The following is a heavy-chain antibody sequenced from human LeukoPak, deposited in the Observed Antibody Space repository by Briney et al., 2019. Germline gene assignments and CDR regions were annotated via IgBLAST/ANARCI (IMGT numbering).Heavy chain of an antibody. CDR3: ARDQATIILGYFDY. V-gene: IGHV4-39*07. CDR1: GGSININTYY. D-gene: IGHD1-26*01. Sequence: KPAETLSLTCTVSGGSININTYYWGWIRQPPGKGLEWIGTIYYSGRTYYNPSLKSRVTISVYTSKNQFSLKLSSVTAADTAVYYCARDQATIILGYFDYWGQGTLVTVSS. CDR2: IYYSGRT. J-gene: IGHJ4*02.